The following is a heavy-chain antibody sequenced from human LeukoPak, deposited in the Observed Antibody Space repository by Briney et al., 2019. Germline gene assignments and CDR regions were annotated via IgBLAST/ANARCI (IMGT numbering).Heavy chain of an antibody. Sequence: GGSLRLSCAASGFTFKDYIMDWFRQAPGKGLEWVGRIRRGTNSYTTEYAASVKGRFTVSRDDSKNSLYLHMNSLKAEDTALYHCSRDGGPGGYSAFAIWGQGTVVTVSS. CDR2: IRRGTNSYTT. CDR1: GFTFKDYI. D-gene: IGHD3-16*01. CDR3: SRDGGPGGYSAFAI. V-gene: IGHV3-72*01. J-gene: IGHJ3*02.